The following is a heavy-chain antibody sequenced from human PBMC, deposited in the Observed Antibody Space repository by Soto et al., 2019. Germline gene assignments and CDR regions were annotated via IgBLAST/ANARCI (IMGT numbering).Heavy chain of an antibody. J-gene: IGHJ5*02. CDR2: IFYTGTT. Sequence: ASETLSLTCSVSGGSISYNSYYWGWIRQPPGKGPEWVGGIFYTGTTYYSPSLKDRVTISVDTSKNSFSLNLTSVTAADTAVYFCARLVVVAPVANAWGQGTLVTVSS. CDR3: ARLVVVAPVANA. V-gene: IGHV4-39*02. D-gene: IGHD2-2*01. CDR1: GGSISYNSYY.